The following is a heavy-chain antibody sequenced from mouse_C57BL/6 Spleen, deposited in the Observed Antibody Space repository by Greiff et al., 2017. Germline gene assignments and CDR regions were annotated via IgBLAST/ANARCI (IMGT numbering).Heavy chain of an antibody. V-gene: IGHV1-64*01. CDR3: AKSYGSSYLDY. CDR1: GYTFTSYW. D-gene: IGHD1-1*01. CDR2: IHPNSGST. Sequence: QVQLQQPGAELVKPGASVKLSCKASGYTFTSYWMHWVKQRPGQGLEWIGMIHPNSGSTNYNEKFKSKATLTVDKSSSTAYMQLSSLTSEASAVCYCAKSYGSSYLDYWGQGTTLTVSS. J-gene: IGHJ2*01.